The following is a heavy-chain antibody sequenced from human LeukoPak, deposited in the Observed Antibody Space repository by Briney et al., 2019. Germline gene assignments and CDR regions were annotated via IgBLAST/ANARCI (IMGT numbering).Heavy chain of an antibody. Sequence: GGSLRLSCAASGFTFSSYAMSWVRQAPGKGLEWVSAISGSGGSTYYADSVKGRFTISRDNSKNTLYLQMNSLRAEDTAVYYCAKPISRDYGDFLPLRNWGQGTLVTVSS. V-gene: IGHV3-23*01. CDR3: AKPISRDYGDFLPLRN. D-gene: IGHD4-17*01. CDR1: GFTFSSYA. J-gene: IGHJ4*02. CDR2: ISGSGGST.